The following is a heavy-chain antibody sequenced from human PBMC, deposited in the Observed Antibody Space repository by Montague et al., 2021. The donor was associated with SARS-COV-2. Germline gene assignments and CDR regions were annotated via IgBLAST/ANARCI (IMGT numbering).Heavy chain of an antibody. CDR3: ARGGVTIFGVVITGKGLFRY. CDR1: GGSFSGYY. J-gene: IGHJ4*02. CDR2: INHSGST. V-gene: IGHV4-34*01. Sequence: SETLSLTCAAYGGSFSGYYWSWIRQPPGKGLEWIGEINHSGSTNYNPSLKSRATISVDTSKNQFSLKLSSVTAADTAVYYCARGGVTIFGVVITGKGLFRYWGQGTLVTVSS. D-gene: IGHD3-3*01.